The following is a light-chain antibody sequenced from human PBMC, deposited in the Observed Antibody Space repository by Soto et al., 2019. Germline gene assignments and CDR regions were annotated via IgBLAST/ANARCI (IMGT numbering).Light chain of an antibody. Sequence: IQLTQSPSSLSASVGDRVTITCRASQGISSYLAWYQQKPGKAPKLLIYAASTLQSGVPSRFSGSGSGTDFTLTLSRLQPEDFATYYCQQLNSYPPMYTFGQGTKLEIK. V-gene: IGKV1-9*01. CDR1: QGISSY. CDR2: AAS. J-gene: IGKJ2*01. CDR3: QQLNSYPPMYT.